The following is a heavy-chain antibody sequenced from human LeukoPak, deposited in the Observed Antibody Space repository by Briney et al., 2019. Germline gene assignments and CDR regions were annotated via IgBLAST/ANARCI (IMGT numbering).Heavy chain of an antibody. J-gene: IGHJ4*02. CDR1: GLSLSSFA. CDR3: AKASWVASTDSVR. CDR2: IRGNGET. D-gene: IGHD3-16*01. Sequence: TGGSLRLSCGVSGLSLSSFAMSWVREGPAGGLEWVSSIRGNGETFYADSGKGRFTLSSDSSRNTVYFQLNNLRVEDTAIYYCAKASWVASTDSVRWGQGPLVTVSS. V-gene: IGHV3-23*01.